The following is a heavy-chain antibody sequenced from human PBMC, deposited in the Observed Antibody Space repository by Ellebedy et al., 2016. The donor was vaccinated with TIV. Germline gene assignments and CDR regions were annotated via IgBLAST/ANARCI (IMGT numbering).Heavy chain of an antibody. CDR1: GFSFRSYW. D-gene: IGHD4-17*01. Sequence: GESLKISCEASGFSFRSYWMSWVCQAPGKGLEWVANISQAGSEQYYVDSVKGRFTISRDNARNSVYLQMNSLRVEDTAVYYCARRGSYGDYSVRVNSWFDLWGQGTLVTVSS. CDR3: ARRGSYGDYSVRVNSWFDL. CDR2: ISQAGSEQ. V-gene: IGHV3-7*01. J-gene: IGHJ5*02.